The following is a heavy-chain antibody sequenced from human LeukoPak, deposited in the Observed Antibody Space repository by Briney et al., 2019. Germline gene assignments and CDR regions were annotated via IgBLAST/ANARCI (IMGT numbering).Heavy chain of an antibody. CDR1: GCSITGYH. CDR3: ARRNDFDI. Sequence: SETLSLTCTVPGCSITGYHWSWIRQPPGKGLEWIGYIYSSGSTEYKPSLKSRATISADTSKNQFSLKLTSVTAADTAIYYCARRNDFDIWGQGTMVTVSS. V-gene: IGHV4-4*08. CDR2: IYSSGST. J-gene: IGHJ3*02.